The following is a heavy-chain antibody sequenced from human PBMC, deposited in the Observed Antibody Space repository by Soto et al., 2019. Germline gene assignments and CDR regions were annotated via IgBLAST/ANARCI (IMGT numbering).Heavy chain of an antibody. CDR3: SGAGGAGHCCGGSCRILDY. J-gene: IGHJ4*02. D-gene: IGHD2-15*01. CDR1: GYTFTSYG. CDR2: ISAYNGNT. V-gene: IGHV1-18*01. Sequence: QVQLVQSGAEVKKHGASVKVSCKASGYTFTSYGISWVRQAPGQGLEGMGWISAYNGNTNYAQKLQGRVTMTTDTCRNTAYMALGRLRSDDAAVYYCSGAGGAGHCCGGSCRILDYRGQGTLVSVSS.